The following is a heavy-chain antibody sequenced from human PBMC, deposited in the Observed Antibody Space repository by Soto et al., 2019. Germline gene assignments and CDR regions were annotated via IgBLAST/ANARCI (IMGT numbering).Heavy chain of an antibody. CDR2: INPSGGST. J-gene: IGHJ4*02. CDR3: AGVGGGGAVTFDY. CDR1: GYTFTSYY. Sequence: QVQLVQSGAEVKKPGASVKVSCKASGYTFTSYYMHWVRQAPGQGLEWMGIINPSGGSTSYAQKFQGRATRTRDTSTSTVYMGLSSLRSEDTAVYYCAGVGGGGAVTFDYWGQGTLVTVSS. D-gene: IGHD1-26*01. V-gene: IGHV1-46*01.